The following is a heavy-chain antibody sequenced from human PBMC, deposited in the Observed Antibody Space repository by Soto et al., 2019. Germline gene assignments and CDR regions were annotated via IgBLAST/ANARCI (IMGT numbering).Heavy chain of an antibody. CDR3: GILHSISWYTGYYFDS. CDR1: GFSFSSYA. CDR2: FSDGGSNT. D-gene: IGHD6-13*01. Sequence: GGSLRLSCAASGFSFSSYAMTWVRQAPGKGLECVSAFSDGGSNTYYTDSVKGRFTISRDNSKNTLFLQMNSLRAEDTAVYYCGILHSISWYTGYYFDSWGQGTLVTVSS. V-gene: IGHV3-23*01. J-gene: IGHJ4*02.